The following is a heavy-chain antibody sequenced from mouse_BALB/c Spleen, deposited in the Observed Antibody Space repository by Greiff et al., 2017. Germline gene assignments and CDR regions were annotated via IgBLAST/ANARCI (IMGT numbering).Heavy chain of an antibody. CDR3: ARGLYGNSMDY. D-gene: IGHD2-1*01. V-gene: IGHV1-69*02. CDR2: IDPSDSYT. CDR1: GYTFTSYW. J-gene: IGHJ4*01. Sequence: VQLQQPGAELVKPGASVKLSCKASGYTFTSYWMHWVKQRPGQGLEWIGEIDPSDSYTNYNQKFKGKATLTVDKSSSTAYMQLSSLTSEDSAVYYCARGLYGNSMDYWGQGTSVTVSA.